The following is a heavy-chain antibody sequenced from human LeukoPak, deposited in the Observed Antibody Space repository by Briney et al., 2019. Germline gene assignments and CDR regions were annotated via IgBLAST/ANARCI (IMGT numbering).Heavy chain of an antibody. V-gene: IGHV4-61*02. CDR3: ARAHYDFWSGSPKENPYFDY. Sequence: SQTLSLTCTVSGDSISSGSYYWSWIRQPAGKGLEWIGRIYTSGSTNYNPSLKSRVTISVDTSKNQFSLTLSSVTAADTAVYYCARAHYDFWSGSPKENPYFDYWGQGTLVTVSS. J-gene: IGHJ4*02. CDR2: IYTSGST. D-gene: IGHD3-3*01. CDR1: GDSISSGSYY.